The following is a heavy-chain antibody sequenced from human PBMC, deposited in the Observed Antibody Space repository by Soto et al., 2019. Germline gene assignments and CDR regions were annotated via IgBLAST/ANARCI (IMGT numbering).Heavy chain of an antibody. J-gene: IGHJ5*02. Sequence: SETRSLTCTASNVSISTTYYWTWVRLPPGKGLEWIGEIFHTGSTFYNPSLQGRVTISVDKCKNQFSLKLDSVTAADTAIYYFAWRNRGRVYWFDPWGQGTLVTVS. CDR3: AWRNRGRVYWFDP. V-gene: IGHV4-4*02. CDR1: NVSISTTYY. CDR2: IFHTGST. D-gene: IGHD3-10*01.